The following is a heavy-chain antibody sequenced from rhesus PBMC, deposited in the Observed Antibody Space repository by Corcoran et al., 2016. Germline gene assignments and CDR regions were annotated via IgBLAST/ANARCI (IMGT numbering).Heavy chain of an antibody. CDR1: GYTFTSYY. Sequence: QVQLVQSGAEIKQPGASVKLSCKASGYTFTSYYMHWVRQAPGQGLERIGLIYTYNGNKGYAQNFQGRVTITTDTSTSTGYMELSSLRSEDTAVYYCTRGGYSGFDYWGQGVLVTVSS. CDR3: TRGGYSGFDY. CDR2: IYTYNGNK. V-gene: IGHV1-180*01. J-gene: IGHJ4*01. D-gene: IGHD5-42*01.